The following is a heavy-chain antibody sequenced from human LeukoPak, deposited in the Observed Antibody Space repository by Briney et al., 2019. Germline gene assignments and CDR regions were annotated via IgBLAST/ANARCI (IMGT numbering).Heavy chain of an antibody. J-gene: IGHJ4*02. D-gene: IGHD3-22*01. V-gene: IGHV3-9*01. CDR1: GFTFDDYA. CDR3: AKGDESSAYFRYFDS. CDR2: LTWNSGSL. Sequence: GGSLRLSCVASGFTFDDYAMHWARHAPGKGLEWVSGLTWNSGSLVYANSVKGRFTISRDNAKNSLYLQMNSLRVEDTAFYYCAKGDESSAYFRYFDSWGQGTLVTVSS.